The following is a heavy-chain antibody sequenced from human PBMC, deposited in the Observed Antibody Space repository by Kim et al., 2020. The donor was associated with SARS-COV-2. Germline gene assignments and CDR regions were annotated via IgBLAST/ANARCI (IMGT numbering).Heavy chain of an antibody. D-gene: IGHD5-18*01. V-gene: IGHV3-7*01. CDR2: IKQDGSEK. J-gene: IGHJ4*02. CDR1: GFTFSSYW. Sequence: GGSLRLTCAASGFTFSSYWMSWVRQAPGKGLEWVANIKQDGSEKYYVDSVKGRFTISRDNAKNSLYLQMNSLRAEDTAVYYCAAPTDTAMVFGSGYWGQGTLVTVSS. CDR3: AAPTDTAMVFGSGY.